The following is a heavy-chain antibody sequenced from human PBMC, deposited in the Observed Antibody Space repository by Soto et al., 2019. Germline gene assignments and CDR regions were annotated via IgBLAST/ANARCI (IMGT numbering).Heavy chain of an antibody. Sequence: LRLSCAASGFTFSSYAMSWVRQAPGKGLEWASAISGSGGSTYYADSVKGRFTISRDNSKNTLYLQMNSLRAEDTAVYYCAKDVRPPYYYGSGSFLPFDYWGQGTLVTVSS. CDR2: ISGSGGST. J-gene: IGHJ4*02. D-gene: IGHD3-10*01. CDR3: AKDVRPPYYYGSGSFLPFDY. CDR1: GFTFSSYA. V-gene: IGHV3-23*01.